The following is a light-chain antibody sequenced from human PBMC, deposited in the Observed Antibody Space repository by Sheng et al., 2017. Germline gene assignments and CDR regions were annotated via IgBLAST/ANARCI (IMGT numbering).Light chain of an antibody. Sequence: EIVMTQSPATLSVSPGERATLSCRASQSVTTSLAWYQQKPGQAPRLLIYSASTRATGIPARFSGSGSGTEFTLTISSLQSEDFAVYYCQQYYNRPPFTFGPRDQSGYQT. CDR1: QSVTTS. J-gene: IGKJ3*01. V-gene: IGKV3-15*01. CDR2: SAS. CDR3: QQYYNRPPFT.